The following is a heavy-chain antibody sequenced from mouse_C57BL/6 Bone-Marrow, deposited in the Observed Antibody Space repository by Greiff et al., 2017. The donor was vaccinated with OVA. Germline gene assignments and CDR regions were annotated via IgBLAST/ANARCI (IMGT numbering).Heavy chain of an antibody. CDR1: GYAFSSYW. J-gene: IGHJ3*01. D-gene: IGHD1-1*01. V-gene: IGHV1-80*01. CDR3: ARRGDGSSYVAWVY. Sequence: QVQLQQSGAELVKPGASVKISCTASGYAFSSYWMKWVKQRPGKGLEWIGQIYPGDGDTNYNGKFKGKATLTADKSSSTAYMQLSSLTSEDSAVYFCARRGDGSSYVAWVYWGQGTLVTVSA. CDR2: IYPGDGDT.